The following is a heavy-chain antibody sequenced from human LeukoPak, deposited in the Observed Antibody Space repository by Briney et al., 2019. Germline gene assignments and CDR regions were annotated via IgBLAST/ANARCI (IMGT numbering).Heavy chain of an antibody. CDR1: GGSISSYY. D-gene: IGHD3-16*01. CDR2: IYYSGST. CDR3: ARHYTADYFDY. J-gene: IGHJ4*02. Sequence: SETLSLTCTVSGGSISSYYWSWIRQPPGKGLEWIGYIYYSGSTNYNPSLKSRVTISVDTSKNQFYLKLSSVTAADTAVYYCARHYTADYFDYWGQGTLVTVSS. V-gene: IGHV4-59*08.